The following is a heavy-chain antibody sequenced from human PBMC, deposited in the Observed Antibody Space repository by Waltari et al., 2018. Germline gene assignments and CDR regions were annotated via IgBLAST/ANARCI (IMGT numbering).Heavy chain of an antibody. CDR3: VRDRIISGDSSGWSPFDY. Sequence: QVQLVQSGAEVKKPGSSVKVSCQASGGTFSSYALSWVRQAPGQGLEWMGRIIPIFGTANYAQKFQGRVTITADKSTSTAYMELSSLRSEDTAVYYCVRDRIISGDSSGWSPFDYWGQGTLVTVSS. CDR2: IIPIFGTA. D-gene: IGHD6-19*01. V-gene: IGHV1-69*08. CDR1: GGTFSSYA. J-gene: IGHJ4*02.